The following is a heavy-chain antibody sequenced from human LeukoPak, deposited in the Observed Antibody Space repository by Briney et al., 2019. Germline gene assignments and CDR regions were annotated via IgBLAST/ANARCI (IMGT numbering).Heavy chain of an antibody. D-gene: IGHD4-17*01. CDR2: IKSKTDGGTT. Sequence: SWVRQAPGKGLEWVGRIKSKTDGGTTDYAAPVKGRFTISRDDSKNTLYLQMNSLETEDTAVYYCAHDNDDSATFDIWGQGTMVTVSS. CDR3: AHDNDDSATFDI. J-gene: IGHJ3*02. V-gene: IGHV3-15*01.